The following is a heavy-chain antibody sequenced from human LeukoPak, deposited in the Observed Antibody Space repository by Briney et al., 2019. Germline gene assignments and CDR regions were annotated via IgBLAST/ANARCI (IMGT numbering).Heavy chain of an antibody. D-gene: IGHD2-2*02. V-gene: IGHV3-33*01. Sequence: GGSLRLSCAASGFTFSSYGMHWVRQAPGKGLEWVAVIWYDGSNKYYADSVKGRFTISRGNSKNTLYLQMNSLRAEDTAVYYCAIQDGYCSSTSCYMEPNFDYWGQGTLVTVSS. CDR3: AIQDGYCSSTSCYMEPNFDY. CDR2: IWYDGSNK. J-gene: IGHJ4*02. CDR1: GFTFSSYG.